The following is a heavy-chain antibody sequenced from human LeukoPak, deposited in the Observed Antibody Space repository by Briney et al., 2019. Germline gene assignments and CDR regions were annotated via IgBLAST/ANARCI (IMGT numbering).Heavy chain of an antibody. Sequence: PSQTLSLTCTVSGGSISSYYWSWIRQPPGKGLEWIGYIYYSGSTNYNPSLKSRVTISVDTSKNQFSLKLSSVTAADTAVYYCARDSSYGSGLMDVWGQGTTVTVS. CDR1: GGSISSYY. V-gene: IGHV4-59*01. CDR3: ARDSSYGSGLMDV. J-gene: IGHJ6*02. D-gene: IGHD3-10*01. CDR2: IYYSGST.